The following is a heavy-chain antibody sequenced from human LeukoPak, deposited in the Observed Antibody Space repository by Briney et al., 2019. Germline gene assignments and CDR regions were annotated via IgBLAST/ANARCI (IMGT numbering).Heavy chain of an antibody. Sequence: SGGSLRLSCAASGFTFDDYAMHWVRQAPGKGLEWVSGISWNSGSIGYANSVKGRFTISRDNAKNSLYLQMNSLRAEDTALYYCAKDDYGRTYFDYWGQGTLVTVSS. CDR2: ISWNSGSI. V-gene: IGHV3-9*01. D-gene: IGHD3-16*01. CDR3: AKDDYGRTYFDY. CDR1: GFTFDDYA. J-gene: IGHJ4*02.